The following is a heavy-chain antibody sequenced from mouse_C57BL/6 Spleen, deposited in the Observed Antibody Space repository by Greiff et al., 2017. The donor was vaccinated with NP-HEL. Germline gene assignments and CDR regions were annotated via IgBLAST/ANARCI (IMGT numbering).Heavy chain of an antibody. CDR2: IYPGDGDT. J-gene: IGHJ1*03. CDR3: AREEYYYGRSPWYFDV. CDR1: GYAFSSYW. Sequence: VKLQESGAELVKPGASVKISCKASGYAFSSYWMNWVKQRPGKGLEWIGQIYPGDGDTNYNGKFKGKATLTADKSSSTAYMQLSSLTSEDSAVYFCAREEYYYGRSPWYFDVWGTGTTVTVAS. D-gene: IGHD1-1*01. V-gene: IGHV1-80*01.